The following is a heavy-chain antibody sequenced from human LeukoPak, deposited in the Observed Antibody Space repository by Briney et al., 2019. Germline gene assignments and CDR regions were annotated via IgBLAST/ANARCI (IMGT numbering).Heavy chain of an antibody. CDR1: GYTFSVYY. CDR3: ARLGHYDFWNGDY. CDR2: INPNSGGT. D-gene: IGHD3-3*01. V-gene: IGHV1-2*02. Sequence: ASVKVSCKASGYTFSVYYMHWVRQAPGQGLEWMGWINPNSGGTDYAQKFQGRVTMTRDTSISTAYMELSRLRSDDTAVYYCARLGHYDFWNGDYWGQETLVTVSS. J-gene: IGHJ4*02.